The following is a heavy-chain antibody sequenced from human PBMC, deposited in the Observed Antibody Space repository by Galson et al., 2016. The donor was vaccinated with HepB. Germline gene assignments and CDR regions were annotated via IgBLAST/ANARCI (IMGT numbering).Heavy chain of an antibody. J-gene: IGHJ5*02. CDR2: IYYTGYT. CDR3: ARVRAVGRWFDP. V-gene: IGHV4-31*03. D-gene: IGHD3-16*01. Sequence: TLSLTCSVSGGSISSGGYYWSWIRQHPGKGLEWIGYIYYTGYTYYNPSLKSRVTILGDTSKNQFSLNLSYVTAADTAVYYCARVRAVGRWFDPWGQGTLVTVSS. CDR1: GGSISSGGYY.